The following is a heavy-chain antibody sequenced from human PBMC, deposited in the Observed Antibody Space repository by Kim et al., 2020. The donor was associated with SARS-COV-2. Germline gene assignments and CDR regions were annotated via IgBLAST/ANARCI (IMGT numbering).Heavy chain of an antibody. CDR3: AKSGGSGWYY. Sequence: STYYADSVKGRFTISRDKSKNTLYLQMNSLRAEDTAVYYCAKSGGSGWYYWGQGTLVTVSS. V-gene: IGHV3-23*01. D-gene: IGHD6-19*01. CDR2: ST. J-gene: IGHJ4*02.